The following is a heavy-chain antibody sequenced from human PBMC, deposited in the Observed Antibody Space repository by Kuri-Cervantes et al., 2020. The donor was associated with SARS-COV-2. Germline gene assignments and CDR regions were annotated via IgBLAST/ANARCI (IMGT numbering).Heavy chain of an antibody. CDR1: GGSFSGYY. J-gene: IGHJ4*02. CDR3: ARGRNYYDSSGYFYYFDY. V-gene: IGHV4-34*01. Sequence: SETLSLTCAVYGGSFSGYYWSWIRQPPGKGLEWIGEINHSGSTNYNPSLKSRVTISVDTSKNQFSLKLSSVTAADTAVYYCARGRNYYDSSGYFYYFDYWGQGTPVTVSS. D-gene: IGHD3-22*01. CDR2: INHSGST.